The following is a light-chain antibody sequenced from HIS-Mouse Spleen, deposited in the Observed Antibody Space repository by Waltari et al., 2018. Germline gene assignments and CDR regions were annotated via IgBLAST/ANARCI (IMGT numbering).Light chain of an antibody. Sequence: SYVLTQPPSVSVAPGKTARITCGGNNIGSKSVHWYQQKPGQAPVLVVYDDSDRPSGIPERFSGSNSGNTATLTISRVDAGDEADYYCYSTDSSGNHRVFGGGTKLTVL. J-gene: IGLJ2*01. CDR1: NIGSKS. CDR2: DDS. CDR3: YSTDSSGNHRV. V-gene: IGLV3-21*01.